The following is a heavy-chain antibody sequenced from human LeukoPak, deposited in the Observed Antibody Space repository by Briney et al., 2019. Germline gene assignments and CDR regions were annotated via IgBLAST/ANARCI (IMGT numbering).Heavy chain of an antibody. V-gene: IGHV4-59*01. CDR2: VYHTGHT. D-gene: IGHD3-16*01. J-gene: IGHJ4*02. Sequence: SETLSLTCTVSGDSISGYYWSWIRQPPGKGLEWIGYVYHTGHTHYSPSLKSRVTVSPDTSRNQVSLILSSVTAADTAVYYCARHRFGHLFDYWGQGTLVFVSS. CDR1: GDSISGYY. CDR3: ARHRFGHLFDY.